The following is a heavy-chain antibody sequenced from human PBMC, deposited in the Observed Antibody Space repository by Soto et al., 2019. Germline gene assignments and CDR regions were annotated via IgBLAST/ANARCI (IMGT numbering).Heavy chain of an antibody. Sequence: GASVKVSCKASGYKFINHYIHWVRQAPGVGLEWMGIINPKEGDTDYARKFQDRVTMTTDTYANTLHMELSSLRSEDTAVYFCAGDSSASATSYSFDYWGQGTLVTVSS. CDR3: AGDSSASATSYSFDY. J-gene: IGHJ4*02. V-gene: IGHV1-46*01. CDR1: GYKFINHY. CDR2: INPKEGDT. D-gene: IGHD3-10*01.